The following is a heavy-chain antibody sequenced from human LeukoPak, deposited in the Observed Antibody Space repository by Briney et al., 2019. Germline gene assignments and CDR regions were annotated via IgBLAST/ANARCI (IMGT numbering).Heavy chain of an antibody. Sequence: GESLKISCKGSGYSFTSYWIGWVRQMPGKGLEWMGIIYPGDSDTRYSPSFQGQVTISVDASKNQCTLKLSSVTAADTAVYYCARVAVTTVTKLDYWGQGTLVIVSS. CDR3: ARVAVTTVTKLDY. J-gene: IGHJ4*02. D-gene: IGHD4-11*01. V-gene: IGHV5-51*01. CDR1: GYSFTSYW. CDR2: IYPGDSDT.